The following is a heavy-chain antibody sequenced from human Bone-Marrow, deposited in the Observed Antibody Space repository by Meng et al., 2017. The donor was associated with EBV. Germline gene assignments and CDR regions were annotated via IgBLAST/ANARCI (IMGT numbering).Heavy chain of an antibody. CDR1: GGSISSSSYY. J-gene: IGHJ5*02. CDR3: ARQDIVLVVKGCWFDP. V-gene: IGHV4-39*01. CDR2: IYYSGST. Sequence: LPVQESWRVLVHPSTTLSLTCTVSGGSISSSSYYWGWIRQPPGKGLEWIGSIYYSGSTYYNPSLKSRVTISVDTSKNQFSLKLSSVTAADTAVYYCARQDIVLVVKGCWFDPWGQGTLVTVSS. D-gene: IGHD2-8*02.